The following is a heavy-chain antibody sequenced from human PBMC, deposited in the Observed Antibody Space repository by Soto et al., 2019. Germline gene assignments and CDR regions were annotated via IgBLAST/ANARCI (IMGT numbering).Heavy chain of an antibody. Sequence: QLQLQESGPGLVRPSETLSLTCIVSSGSISSSTYHWAWIRQPPGKGLEWIGSIYFSGTTYYSPSLKTRLTLSVDTSKNQFSLKLTSVTAADTAVYYCAAEISSAGHYWGQGTLVTVSS. D-gene: IGHD6-13*01. CDR3: AAEISSAGHY. CDR1: SGSISSSTYH. CDR2: IYFSGTT. V-gene: IGHV4-39*01. J-gene: IGHJ4*02.